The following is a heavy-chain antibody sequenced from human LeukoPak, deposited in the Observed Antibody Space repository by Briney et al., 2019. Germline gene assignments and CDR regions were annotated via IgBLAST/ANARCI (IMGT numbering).Heavy chain of an antibody. CDR3: ARDASSSSPNVPDY. Sequence: GGSLRLSCVASGFTFGKYWMSWVRQAPGKGLEWVANIKLDGSEKNYVDSVKGRFTISRDNTKNSLYLQMNSLRVEDTAVFYCARDASSSSPNVPDYWGQGTLVTVSS. CDR2: IKLDGSEK. D-gene: IGHD6-6*01. V-gene: IGHV3-7*03. CDR1: GFTFGKYW. J-gene: IGHJ4*02.